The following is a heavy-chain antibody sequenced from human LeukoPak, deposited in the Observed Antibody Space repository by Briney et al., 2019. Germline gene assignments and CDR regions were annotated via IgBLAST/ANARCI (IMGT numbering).Heavy chain of an antibody. Sequence: PGGSLRLSCAASGFTFSSYSMNWVRQAPGKGLEWVSSISSSSSYIYYADSVKGRFTISRDNAKNSLYLQMNSLRAEDTAVYYCARNLYYYDSSGYYYYWGQGTLVTVSS. CDR1: GFTFSSYS. CDR3: ARNLYYYDSSGYYYY. D-gene: IGHD3-22*01. J-gene: IGHJ4*02. V-gene: IGHV3-21*01. CDR2: ISSSSSYI.